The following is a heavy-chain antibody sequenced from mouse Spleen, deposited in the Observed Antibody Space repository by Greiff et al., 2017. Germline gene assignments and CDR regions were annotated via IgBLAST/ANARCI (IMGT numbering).Heavy chain of an antibody. CDR3: TRVDEGY. Sequence: VQLQQSGAELVKPGASVKMSCKASGYTFTSYWMHWVKQRPGQGLEWIGVIDPSDSYTSYNQKFKGKATLTVDTSSSTAYMQLSSLTSEDSAVYYCTRVDEGYWGQGTTLTVSS. V-gene: IGHV1S127*01. CDR1: GYTFTSYW. J-gene: IGHJ2*01. CDR2: IDPSDSYT.